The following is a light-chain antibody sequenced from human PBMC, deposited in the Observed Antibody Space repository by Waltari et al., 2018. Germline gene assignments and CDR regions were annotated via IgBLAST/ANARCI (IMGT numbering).Light chain of an antibody. CDR3: QTGGHGTWV. CDR2: VNSDGSH. J-gene: IGLJ3*02. Sequence: QLVLTQSPSASASLGASVKLTCTLSSGHSTNIIAWLQQQPEKGPRYLMNVNSDGSHNKGVGIPDRFSGSRSGAERYLTISSLQSEDEADYYCQTGGHGTWVFGGGTRLTVL. V-gene: IGLV4-69*01. CDR1: SGHSTNI.